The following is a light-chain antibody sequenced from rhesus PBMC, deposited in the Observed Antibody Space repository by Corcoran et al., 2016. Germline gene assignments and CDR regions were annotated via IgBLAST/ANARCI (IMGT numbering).Light chain of an antibody. Sequence: DIQMTQSPSSLSASVGDRVTITCRASQGITNDLAWYQQKPGETPKLLIYEASSLQSGIPSRFSVSGSGTDFTLTISSLQSEDFASYYCQHYYSTPFTCGPGTKLDIK. V-gene: IGKV1-25*01. CDR3: QHYYSTPFT. CDR2: EAS. J-gene: IGKJ3*01. CDR1: QGITND.